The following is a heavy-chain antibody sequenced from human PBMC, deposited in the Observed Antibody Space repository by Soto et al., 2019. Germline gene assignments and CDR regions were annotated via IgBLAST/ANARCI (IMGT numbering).Heavy chain of an antibody. V-gene: IGHV1-58*01. J-gene: IGHJ5*02. CDR1: GFTFTSSA. Sequence: ASVKVSCKASGFTFTSSAVQWVRQARGQRLEWIGWIVVGSGNTNYAQKFQERVTITRDMSTSTAYMELSSLRSEDTAVYYCAAGYSIKGGPKNWFDPWGQGTLVTVSS. CDR3: AAGYSIKGGPKNWFDP. CDR2: IVVGSGNT. D-gene: IGHD4-4*01.